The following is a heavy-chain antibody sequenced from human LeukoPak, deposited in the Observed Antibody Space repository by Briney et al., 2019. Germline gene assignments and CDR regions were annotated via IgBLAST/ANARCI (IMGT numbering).Heavy chain of an antibody. CDR2: INHSGST. J-gene: IGHJ6*03. CDR1: GGSFSGYY. CDR3: ARDRRITMVRGLYYYYMDV. V-gene: IGHV4-34*01. D-gene: IGHD3-10*01. Sequence: SSETLSLTCAVYGGSFSGYYWSWIRQPPGKGLEWIGEINHSGSTNYNPSLKSRVTISVDTSKNQFSLKLSSVTAADTAVYYCARDRRITMVRGLYYYYMDVWGKGTTVTISS.